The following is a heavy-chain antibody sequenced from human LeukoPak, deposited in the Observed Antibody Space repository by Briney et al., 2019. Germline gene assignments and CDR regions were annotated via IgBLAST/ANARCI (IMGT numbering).Heavy chain of an antibody. CDR1: GFTFSSYA. CDR2: ISGSGTAT. Sequence: GSLRLSCAASGFTFSSYAMSWVRQAPGKGLEWVSTISGSGTATYYADSVKGRFTISRDNSKNTLYLQMNSLRAEDTAVYYCAKWEGSSGCAFDYWGQGTLVTVSS. CDR3: AKWEGSSGCAFDY. J-gene: IGHJ4*02. D-gene: IGHD3-22*01. V-gene: IGHV3-23*01.